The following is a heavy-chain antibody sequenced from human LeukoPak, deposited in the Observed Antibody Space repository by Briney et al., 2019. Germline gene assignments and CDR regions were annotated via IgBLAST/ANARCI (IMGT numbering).Heavy chain of an antibody. J-gene: IGHJ4*02. CDR3: ARALGIAVKIDY. CDR1: GFTFSSYS. V-gene: IGHV3-21*01. Sequence: PGGSLRLSCAASGFTFSSYSMNWVRQAPGKGLEWVSSISSSSSYIYYADSVKGRFTISRDNAKNSLYLQMNSLRAEDTAVYYCARALGIAVKIDYCGQGTLVTVSS. D-gene: IGHD6-19*01. CDR2: ISSSSSYI.